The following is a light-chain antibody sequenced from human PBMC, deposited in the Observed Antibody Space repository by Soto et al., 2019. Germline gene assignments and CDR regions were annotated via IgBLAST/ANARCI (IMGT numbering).Light chain of an antibody. CDR3: PQSFIPLWT. CDR2: AAS. J-gene: IGKJ1*01. V-gene: IGKV1-39*01. Sequence: DIQMTQSPSSLSASVGDRVTITCRASQSISNYLNWYQQKPGKAPKLLSYAASSMQSGVPSRFSGSGSETDFTLTIISLQPDDSATYYCPQSFIPLWTFGQGTKVEV. CDR1: QSISNY.